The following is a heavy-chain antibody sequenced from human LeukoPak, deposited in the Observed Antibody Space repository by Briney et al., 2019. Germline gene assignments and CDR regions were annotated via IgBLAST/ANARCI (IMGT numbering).Heavy chain of an antibody. CDR2: IWYDGNNK. J-gene: IGHJ4*02. CDR3: AKVPISYSSGLFDY. V-gene: IGHV3-33*06. D-gene: IGHD6-19*01. CDR1: GFTFSNYW. Sequence: GGSLRLSCAASGFTFSNYWMSWVRQAPGKGLEWVAVIWYDGNNKYYADSVKGRFTISRDNSKNTLFLQMNSLRAEDTAVYFCAKVPISYSSGLFDYWGQGTLVTVSS.